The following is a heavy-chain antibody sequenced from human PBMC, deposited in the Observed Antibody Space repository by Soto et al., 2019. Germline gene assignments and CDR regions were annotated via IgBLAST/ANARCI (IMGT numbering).Heavy chain of an antibody. Sequence: QLQLQESGPGLVKPSETLSLTCTVSGGSISSRSYYWGWIRQPPGKALEWIGSIYYSGSTYYNPSLKSRVTISVDTSKNQLSLKLSSVTAADTAVYYCARHTPAISISDHWGQGTLVTVSS. CDR1: GGSISSRSYY. D-gene: IGHD2-15*01. J-gene: IGHJ4*02. CDR3: ARHTPAISISDH. CDR2: IYYSGST. V-gene: IGHV4-39*01.